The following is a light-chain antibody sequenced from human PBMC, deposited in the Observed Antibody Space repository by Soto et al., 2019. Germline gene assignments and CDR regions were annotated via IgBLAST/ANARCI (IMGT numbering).Light chain of an antibody. CDR1: SGSIASNY. Sequence: NFMLTQPHSVSESPGKTVIISCTRSSGSIASNYVQWYQQRPGSSPTTVIYEDNQRPSGGPDRFSGSIDSSSNSASLTTSGLETEDEADYCCQYYDATNQVFGGGTKLTVL. J-gene: IGLJ3*02. V-gene: IGLV6-57*01. CDR3: QYYDATNQV. CDR2: EDN.